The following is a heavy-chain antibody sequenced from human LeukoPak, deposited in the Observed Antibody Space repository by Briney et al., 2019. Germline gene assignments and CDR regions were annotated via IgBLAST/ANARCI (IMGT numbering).Heavy chain of an antibody. J-gene: IGHJ4*02. CDR1: GFTFSSYE. D-gene: IGHD2-8*01. V-gene: IGHV3-48*03. CDR2: ISSSGSTI. Sequence: GGPLRLSCTAYGFTFSSYEMNWVRQAPGKGLEWVSYISSSGSTIYYADSVKGRFTISRDNAKNSLYLQMNSLRAEDTAVYYCARGTMVYGTRFDYWGQGTLVTVSS. CDR3: ARGTMVYGTRFDY.